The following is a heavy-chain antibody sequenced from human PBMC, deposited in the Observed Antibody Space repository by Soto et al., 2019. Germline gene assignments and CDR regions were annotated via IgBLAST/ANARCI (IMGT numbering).Heavy chain of an antibody. CDR2: IKSKTDGGTT. CDR3: TTEDFWSGYYSWDYYYYYMDV. CDR1: GFTFSNAW. V-gene: IGHV3-15*01. Sequence: GGSLRLSCAASGFTFSNAWMSWVRQAPGKGLEWVGRIKSKTDGGTTDYAAPVKGRFTISRDDSKNTLYLQMNSLKTEDTAVYYCTTEDFWSGYYSWDYYYYYMDVWGKGTTVTVSS. J-gene: IGHJ6*03. D-gene: IGHD3-3*01.